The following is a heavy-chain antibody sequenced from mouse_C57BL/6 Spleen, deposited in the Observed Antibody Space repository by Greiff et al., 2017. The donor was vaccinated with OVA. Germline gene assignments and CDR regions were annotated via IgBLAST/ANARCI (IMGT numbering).Heavy chain of an antibody. V-gene: IGHV1-19*01. CDR1: GYTFTDYY. CDR3: ARDSSGSYFDY. CDR2: INPYNGGT. D-gene: IGHD3-2*02. J-gene: IGHJ2*01. Sequence: VQLKQSGPVLVKPGASVKMSCKASGYTFTDYYMNWVKQSHGKSLEWIGVINPYNGGTSYNQKFKGKATLTVDKSSSTAYMELNSLTSEDSAVYYCARDSSGSYFDYWGQGTTLTVSS.